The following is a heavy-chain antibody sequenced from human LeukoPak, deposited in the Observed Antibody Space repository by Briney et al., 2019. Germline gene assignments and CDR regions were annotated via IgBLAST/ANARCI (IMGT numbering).Heavy chain of an antibody. V-gene: IGHV3-30*02. Sequence: GGSLRLSCAVSGPTFSSYGMHWVRQAPGKGREWVAFMRYDGSNKYYADSVKGRFTIPRDNSKNTLYLQMNSLRAEDTAVYYCAKDHFLYSYGSAYYFDYWGQGTLVTVSS. CDR3: AKDHFLYSYGSAYYFDY. J-gene: IGHJ4*02. CDR2: MRYDGSNK. D-gene: IGHD5-18*01. CDR1: GPTFSSYG.